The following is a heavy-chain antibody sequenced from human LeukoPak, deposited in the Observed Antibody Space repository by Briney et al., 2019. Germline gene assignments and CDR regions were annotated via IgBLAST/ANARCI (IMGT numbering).Heavy chain of an antibody. J-gene: IGHJ4*02. CDR3: ARSSGAPDY. CDR2: IYNSGST. V-gene: IGHV4-31*03. Sequence: SETLSLTCTVSGGSISRGGYYWSWIRQHPGKGLEWIGYIYNSGSTSYNPSLKSRVTMSVDTSKNQFSLKLSSVTAADTAVYYCARSSGAPDYWGQGTLVTVTS. D-gene: IGHD6-19*01. CDR1: GGSISRGGYY.